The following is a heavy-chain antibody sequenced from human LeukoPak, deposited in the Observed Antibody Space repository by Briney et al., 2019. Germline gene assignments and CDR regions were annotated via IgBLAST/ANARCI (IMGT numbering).Heavy chain of an antibody. D-gene: IGHD4-17*01. Sequence: TGGSLRLSCAASGFTFSSYWMHWVRQAPGKGLVWVSRINSDGSSTSYADSVKGRFAISRDNAKNTLYLQMSSLRAEDTAVYYCATLSYGDYDYWGQGTLVTVSS. V-gene: IGHV3-74*01. CDR1: GFTFSSYW. CDR2: INSDGSST. CDR3: ATLSYGDYDY. J-gene: IGHJ4*02.